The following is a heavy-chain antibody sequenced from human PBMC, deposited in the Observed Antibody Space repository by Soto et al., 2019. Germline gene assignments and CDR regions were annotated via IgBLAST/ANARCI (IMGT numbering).Heavy chain of an antibody. CDR2: IYYSGST. J-gene: IGHJ4*02. Sequence: EALALTCTVSGVSVSSDYWRWIRQPPGKGLEWIGYIYYSGSTNYNPSLKSRVTISVDTSKNQFSLKLSSVTAADTAVYYCAREPFYYDNSGYWRPLPRDYWGQGVLVTVSS. D-gene: IGHD3-22*01. CDR1: GVSVSSDY. CDR3: AREPFYYDNSGYWRPLPRDY. V-gene: IGHV4-59*02.